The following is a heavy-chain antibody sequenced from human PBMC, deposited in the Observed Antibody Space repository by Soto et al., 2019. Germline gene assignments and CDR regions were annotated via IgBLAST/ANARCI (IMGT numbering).Heavy chain of an antibody. J-gene: IGHJ4*02. V-gene: IGHV4-59*12. D-gene: IGHD1-26*01. CDR3: ARTLSLGAVDY. CDR2: IYYSGTT. CDR1: GGSIINYY. Sequence: PSETLSLTCTVSGGSIINYYWSWIRQPPGKGLEWIGYIYYSGTTNYNPSLKSRVTISVDTSKNQFSLKLSSVTAADTAVYYCARTLSLGAVDYWGQGTLVTVSS.